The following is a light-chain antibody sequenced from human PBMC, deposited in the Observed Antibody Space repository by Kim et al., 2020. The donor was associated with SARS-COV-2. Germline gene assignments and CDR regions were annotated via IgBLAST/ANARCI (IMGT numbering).Light chain of an antibody. CDR3: QAWDSSTYV. CDR2: QDT. Sequence: SYELTQPPSVSVSPGQTASITCSGDKLGDKYVCWYQQKPGQSPALVIYQDTRRPSGIPERFSGSNSGNTATLTISGTQAMDEADYYCQAWDSSTYVFGTGTKVTVL. J-gene: IGLJ1*01. CDR1: KLGDKY. V-gene: IGLV3-1*01.